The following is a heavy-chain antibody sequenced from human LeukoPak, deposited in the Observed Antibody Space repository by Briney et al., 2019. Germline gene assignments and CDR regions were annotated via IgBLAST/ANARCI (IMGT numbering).Heavy chain of an antibody. CDR2: ISGTVIA. CDR1: GITFSRHA. V-gene: IGHV3-23*01. J-gene: IGHJ2*01. CDR3: AKGDIAGGISWYFDL. D-gene: IGHD1-26*01. Sequence: GGSLRLSCAASGITFSRHAMAWVRQAPGKGLEWVSTISGTVIAYYADSVKGQFTISRDNSKNTLYLHMNSLRADDTAIYYCAKGDIAGGISWYFDLWGRGTLVTASS.